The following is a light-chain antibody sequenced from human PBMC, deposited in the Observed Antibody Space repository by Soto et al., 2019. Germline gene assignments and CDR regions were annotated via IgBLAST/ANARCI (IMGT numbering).Light chain of an antibody. J-gene: IGKJ1*01. V-gene: IGKV1-5*03. CDR1: RSIINW. CDR3: QQYSDHWT. Sequence: DIELTQSPATLSLSVGDRVTITCRASRSIINWLAWYQQKSGEGPKLLIYKASNLQTGVPSRFSGSGYGTEYTLTSSSLQPDDVATYYCQQYSDHWTFGQGTKVDIK. CDR2: KAS.